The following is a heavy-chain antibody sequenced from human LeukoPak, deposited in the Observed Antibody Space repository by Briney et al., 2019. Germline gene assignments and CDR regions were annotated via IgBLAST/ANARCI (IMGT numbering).Heavy chain of an antibody. CDR3: ARLAYGSGSYYGLTSDY. D-gene: IGHD3-10*01. J-gene: IGHJ4*02. Sequence: SETLSLTCTVSGGSISSSSYYWGWIRQPPGKGLEWIGSIYYSGSTYYNPSLKSRVTISVDTSKNQFSLKLSSVTAADTAVYYCARLAYGSGSYYGLTSDYWGQGTLVTVSS. V-gene: IGHV4-39*01. CDR1: GGSISSSSYY. CDR2: IYYSGST.